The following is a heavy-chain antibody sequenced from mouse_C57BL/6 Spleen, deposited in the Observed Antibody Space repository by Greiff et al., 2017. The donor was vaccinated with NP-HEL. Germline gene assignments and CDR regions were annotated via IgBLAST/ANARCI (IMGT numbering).Heavy chain of an antibody. CDR1: GYTFTDYY. D-gene: IGHD2-12*01. V-gene: IGHV1-26*01. Sequence: EVQLQQSGPELVKPGASVKISCKASGYTFTDYYMNWVKQSHGKSLEWIGDINPNTGGTSYNQKFKGKATLTVDKSSSTAYMELRSLTSEDSAVYYCARKGIYDWFAYWGQGTLVTVSA. CDR2: INPNTGGT. CDR3: ARKGIYDWFAY. J-gene: IGHJ3*01.